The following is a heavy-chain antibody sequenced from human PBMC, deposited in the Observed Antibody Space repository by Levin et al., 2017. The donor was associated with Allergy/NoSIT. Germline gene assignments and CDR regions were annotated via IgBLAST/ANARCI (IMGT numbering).Heavy chain of an antibody. CDR3: AMTPSGTYYGRFDY. CDR2: ISVSGANK. D-gene: IGHD3-10*01. V-gene: IGHV3-23*01. Sequence: GGSLRLSCAASGVTFTNYDMNWVRQIPGKGLEWIATISVSGANKYYADSVKGRFTISKDDSKNTLYLQMNSLRADDTALFYCAMTPSGTYYGRFDYWGQGTLVTVSS. J-gene: IGHJ4*02. CDR1: GVTFTNYD.